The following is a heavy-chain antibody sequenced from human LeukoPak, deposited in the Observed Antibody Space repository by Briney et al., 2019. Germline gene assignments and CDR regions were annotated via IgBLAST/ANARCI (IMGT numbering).Heavy chain of an antibody. CDR2: IGGSGSTT. J-gene: IGHJ2*01. D-gene: IGHD5-18*01. CDR1: GFTFSSYA. CDR3: AKDTASSWWYFDL. V-gene: IGHV3-23*01. Sequence: GGSLRLSCAASGFTFSSYAMSWVRQAPGKGLEWVSAIGGSGSTTYYADSVKGQFTISRGNSKNTLYLQMNSLRAEDTAVYYCAKDTASSWWYFDLWGRGTLVTVSS.